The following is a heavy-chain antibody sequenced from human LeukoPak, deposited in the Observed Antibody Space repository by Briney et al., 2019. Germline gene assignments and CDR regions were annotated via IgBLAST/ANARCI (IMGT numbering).Heavy chain of an antibody. V-gene: IGHV1-69*13. Sequence: SVKVSCKASGGTFSSYAISWVRQAPGQGLEWMGRIIHIFGTANYAQKFQGRVTIPADESTNTAYMEMSSLRSEDTAVYYCARENYYYYYMDVWGKGTTVTVSS. J-gene: IGHJ6*03. CDR3: ARENYYYYYMDV. CDR2: IIHIFGTA. CDR1: GGTFSSYA.